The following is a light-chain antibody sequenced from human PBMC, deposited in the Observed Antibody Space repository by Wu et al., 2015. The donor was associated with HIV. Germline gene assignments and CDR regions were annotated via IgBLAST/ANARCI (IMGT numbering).Light chain of an antibody. CDR3: QQYNNWPWT. J-gene: IGKJ1*01. Sequence: EIVMTHSPAILSVSPGERATLSCRASQSISSNLAWYQQKHGQAPRLLIYGASTRASGVPARFSGSGSGTDFTLTISSLQSEDFAVYYCQQYNNWPWTFGQGTKVEIK. V-gene: IGKV3-15*01. CDR1: QSISSN. CDR2: GAS.